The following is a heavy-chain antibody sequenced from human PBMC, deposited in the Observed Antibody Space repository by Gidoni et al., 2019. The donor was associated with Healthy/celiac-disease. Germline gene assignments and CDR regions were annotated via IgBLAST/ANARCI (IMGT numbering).Heavy chain of an antibody. J-gene: IGHJ6*02. CDR2: ISGSGGST. CDR3: AKGSITMIVVVMDGDYYGMDV. Sequence: EVQLLESGGGLVQPGGSLRLSCAASGFTFSSYAMSWVRQAPGKGLEWVSAISGSGGSTYYADSVKGRFTISRDNSKNTLYLQMNSLRAEDTAVYYCAKGSITMIVVVMDGDYYGMDVWGQGTTVTVSS. V-gene: IGHV3-23*01. D-gene: IGHD3-22*01. CDR1: GFTFSSYA.